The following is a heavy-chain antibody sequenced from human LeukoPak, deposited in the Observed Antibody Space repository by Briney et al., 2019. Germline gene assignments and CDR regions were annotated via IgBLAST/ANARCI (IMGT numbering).Heavy chain of an antibody. CDR2: IKNKATGGTV. CDR1: GFIFSDAW. Sequence: PGGSLRLSCAASGFIFSDAWMNWVRQAPGKGLEWVGRIKNKATGGTVDYAAPVKGRFTISRDDSKNTLYLQMNSLKSEDTAVYYCTTDRPRFYYDSSGLPFDYWGQGTLVSVPS. D-gene: IGHD3-22*01. V-gene: IGHV3-15*01. J-gene: IGHJ4*02. CDR3: TTDRPRFYYDSSGLPFDY.